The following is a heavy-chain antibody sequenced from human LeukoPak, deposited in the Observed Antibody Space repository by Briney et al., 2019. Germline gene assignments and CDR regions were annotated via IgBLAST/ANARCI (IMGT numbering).Heavy chain of an antibody. CDR1: GGSISSSSYY. D-gene: IGHD3-10*01. Sequence: SETLSLTCTVSGGSISSSSYYWGWIRQPPWKGLEWIGSICYSGSTYYNPSLKSRVTISVDTSKNQFSLKLSSVTAADTAAYYCARQSMVRGVTDAFDIWGQGTMVTVSS. CDR3: ARQSMVRGVTDAFDI. V-gene: IGHV4-39*01. CDR2: ICYSGST. J-gene: IGHJ3*02.